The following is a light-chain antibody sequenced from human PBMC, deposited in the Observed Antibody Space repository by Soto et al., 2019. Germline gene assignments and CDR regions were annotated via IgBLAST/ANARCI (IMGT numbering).Light chain of an antibody. CDR3: QQRSSAWT. J-gene: IGKJ1*01. Sequence: DIVMTQSPVSLSVTPGEPASISCRSSQSLLYSNGDNYLDWYQQKPGQAPRLLISDTSKRAAGIPGRFSGSGSGTDFTLTISSLEPEDFAVYYCQQRSSAWTFGQGTKVDIK. V-gene: IGKV2-28*01. CDR2: DTS. CDR1: QSLLYSNGDNY.